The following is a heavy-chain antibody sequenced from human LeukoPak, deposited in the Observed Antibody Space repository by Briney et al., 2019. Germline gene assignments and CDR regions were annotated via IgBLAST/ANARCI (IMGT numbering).Heavy chain of an antibody. CDR2: IYYSGST. V-gene: IGHV4-31*03. CDR3: ARDGTGMDV. J-gene: IGHJ6*02. CDR1: GGSISRGGYY. Sequence: PSQTLSLTCTVSGGSISRGGYYWSWISQHPGKGLEWIGYIYYSGSTYYNPSLKSRVTISVDTSKNQFSLKLSSVTAADTAVYYCARDGTGMDVWDQGTTVTVSS.